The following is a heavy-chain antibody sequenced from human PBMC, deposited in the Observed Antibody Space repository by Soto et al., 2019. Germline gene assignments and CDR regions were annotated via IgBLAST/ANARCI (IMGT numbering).Heavy chain of an antibody. CDR3: ARFDFWSCYSQDH. D-gene: IGHD3-3*01. CDR2: VTAYNDER. J-gene: IGHJ4*02. Sequence: QVQLVQSGAEVKKPGASLRVSCKASGYTFTSYGINWARQAPGQGLEWRGWVTAYNDERKFAEKFQDRRSMTTDTATTTAFMELRSLSSDDTALYYCARFDFWSCYSQDHWCQGNLVTGTS. CDR1: GYTFTSYG. V-gene: IGHV1-18*04.